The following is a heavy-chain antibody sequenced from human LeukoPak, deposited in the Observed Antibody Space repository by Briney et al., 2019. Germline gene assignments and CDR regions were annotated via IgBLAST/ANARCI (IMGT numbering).Heavy chain of an antibody. Sequence: GASVKVSCKASGYTFTDYYLHWVRQAPGDGLEWMGWINPKSHGTKYEQKFQGRVTMTRDTSISTAYMELSRLRSDDTAVYYCAREIQLWGEPLAAALPYYYYYYMDVWGKGTTVTVSS. V-gene: IGHV1-2*02. CDR2: INPKSHGT. J-gene: IGHJ6*03. CDR3: AREIQLWGEPLAAALPYYYYYYMDV. D-gene: IGHD5-18*01. CDR1: GYTFTDYY.